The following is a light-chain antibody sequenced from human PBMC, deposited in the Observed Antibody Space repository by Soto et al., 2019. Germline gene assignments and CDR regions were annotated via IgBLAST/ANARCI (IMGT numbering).Light chain of an antibody. CDR1: QSVSSSY. J-gene: IGKJ2*01. CDR3: QQYASSPGYT. CDR2: GAS. V-gene: IGKV3-20*01. Sequence: EIVLTQSPGTLSLSPGERATLSCRASQSVSSSYLAWYQQKPGQAPRLLIYGASGRATGIPDRFSGSGSGTDFTLTISRLEPEDFAVYYCQQYASSPGYTFGQGTKLEIK.